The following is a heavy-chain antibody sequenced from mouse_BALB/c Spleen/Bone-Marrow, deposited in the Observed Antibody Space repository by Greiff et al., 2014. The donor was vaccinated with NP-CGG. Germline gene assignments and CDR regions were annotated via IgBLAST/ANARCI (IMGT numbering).Heavy chain of an antibody. CDR1: GYTFTSYW. J-gene: IGHJ3*01. CDR2: INPSTGRT. CDR3: VRYAGEFVY. V-gene: IGHV1S81*02. D-gene: IGHD6-5*01. Sequence: QVQLQQPGAELVKPGASVELSCKASGYTFTSYWMHWVRQRPGQGLEWIGEINPSTGRTNYNEKFKSEATVTVDKSSTTAYMQLSSLTSEDSAVYYCVRYAGEFVYWGQGTLVTVSA.